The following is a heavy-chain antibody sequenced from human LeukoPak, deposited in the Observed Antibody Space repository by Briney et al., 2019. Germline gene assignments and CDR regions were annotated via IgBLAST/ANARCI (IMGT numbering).Heavy chain of an antibody. Sequence: PGGSLRLSCAASGFTFSSYGMHWVRQAPGKGLEWVSYISGGSSFTYYVDSVKGRFTISRDNAKNSLYLQMNSLRAEDTAVYYCAELGITMIGGVWGKGTTVTISS. D-gene: IGHD3-10*02. V-gene: IGHV3-21*01. CDR2: ISGGSSFT. CDR3: AELGITMIGGV. CDR1: GFTFSSYG. J-gene: IGHJ6*04.